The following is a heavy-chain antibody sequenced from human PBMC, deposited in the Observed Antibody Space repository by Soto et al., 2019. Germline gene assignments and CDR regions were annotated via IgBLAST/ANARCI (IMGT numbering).Heavy chain of an antibody. CDR2: ISYDGSNK. J-gene: IGHJ4*02. D-gene: IGHD1-26*01. Sequence: QVQLVESGGGVVQPGRSLRLSCAASGFTFSSYGMHWVRQAPGKGLEWVAVISYDGSNKYYADSVKGRFTISRDNSKNTLYLQMNSLRAEDTAVYYCAKASGSYSTRGSYFDYWGQGTLVTVSS. V-gene: IGHV3-30*18. CDR1: GFTFSSYG. CDR3: AKASGSYSTRGSYFDY.